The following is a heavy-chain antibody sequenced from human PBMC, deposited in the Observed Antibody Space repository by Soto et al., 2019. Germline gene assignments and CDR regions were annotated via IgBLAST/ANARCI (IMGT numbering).Heavy chain of an antibody. D-gene: IGHD4-17*01. J-gene: IGHJ4*02. CDR1: GFTFDDYA. Sequence: PGGSLRLSCAASGFTFDDYAMHWVRQAPGKGLEWVSGISWNSGNIGYADSVKGRFIISRDNAKSSLYLQMNSLRAEDTALYYCAIFRTVTTPFDYWGQGTVVTVSS. CDR3: AIFRTVTTPFDY. CDR2: ISWNSGNI. V-gene: IGHV3-9*01.